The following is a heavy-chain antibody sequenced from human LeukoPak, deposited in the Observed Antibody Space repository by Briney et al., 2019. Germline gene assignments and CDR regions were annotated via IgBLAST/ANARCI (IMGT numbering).Heavy chain of an antibody. J-gene: IGHJ4*02. D-gene: IGHD4-23*01. CDR2: IKQDGSEK. V-gene: IGHV3-7*05. CDR1: GVTSSSYW. Sequence: GGSLRLSCAGSGVTSSSYWMSLVRQAPGKGLEWVANIKQDGSEKYYVDSVKGRFTISRDNAKNSLYLQMNSLRAEDTAVYYCARDGFGNPLGYWGQGALVTVSS. CDR3: ARDGFGNPLGY.